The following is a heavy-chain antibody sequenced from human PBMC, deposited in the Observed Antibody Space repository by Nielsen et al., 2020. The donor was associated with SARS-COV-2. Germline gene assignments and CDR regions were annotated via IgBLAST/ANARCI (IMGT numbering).Heavy chain of an antibody. CDR1: GFTFSSYS. D-gene: IGHD6-19*01. J-gene: IGHJ4*02. Sequence: GESLKISCAASGFTFSSYSMNWVRQAPGKGLEWVSSISSSSSYIYYADSVKGRFTISRDNSKNTLYLQMNSLRAEDTAVYYCARDSSGWYMVYWGQGTLVTVSS. V-gene: IGHV3-21*01. CDR3: ARDSSGWYMVY. CDR2: ISSSSSYI.